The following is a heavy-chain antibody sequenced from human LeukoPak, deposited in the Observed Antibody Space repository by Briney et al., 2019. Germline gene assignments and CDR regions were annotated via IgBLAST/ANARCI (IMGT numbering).Heavy chain of an antibody. CDR1: GRSINGYY. J-gene: IGHJ4*02. D-gene: IGHD4-17*01. CDR3: ARGIMTTVPTFDY. Sequence: PTETLSLTCTVSGRSINGYYWSWIPHPPGNGLQWIGYVYYSASTNYHPSLKSRVTISVDTSKKKVSLRLNSLTAADTAVYYCARGIMTTVPTFDYWGQGTLVTVSS. V-gene: IGHV4-59*01. CDR2: VYYSAST.